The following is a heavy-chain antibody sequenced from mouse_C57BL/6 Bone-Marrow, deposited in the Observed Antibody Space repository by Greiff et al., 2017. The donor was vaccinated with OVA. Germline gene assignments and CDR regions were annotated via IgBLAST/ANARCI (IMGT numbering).Heavy chain of an antibody. CDR2: INPSSGYT. D-gene: IGHD5-1-1*01. J-gene: IGHJ3*01. Sequence: QVQLQQSGAELARPGASVKMSCKASGYTFTSYTMHWVKQRPGQGLEWIGYINPSSGYTKYNQKFKDKATLTADKSSSTAYMQLSSLTSEDSAVYYSAKYTHAAYWGEGTLGTVS. CDR3: AKYTHAAY. V-gene: IGHV1-4*01. CDR1: GYTFTSYT.